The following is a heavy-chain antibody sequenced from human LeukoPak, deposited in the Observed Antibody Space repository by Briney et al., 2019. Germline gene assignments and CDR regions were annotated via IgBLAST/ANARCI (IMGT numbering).Heavy chain of an antibody. J-gene: IGHJ3*02. CDR3: ARKLKLDDAFDI. CDR1: GGSISRYY. Sequence: SETLSLTCTVSGGSISRYYWSWIRQPPGKGLEWIGYIYYSGSTNYNPSLKSRVTISVDTSKNQFSLKLSSVTAVDTAVYYCARKLKLDDAFDIWGQGTMVTVSS. CDR2: IYYSGST. V-gene: IGHV4-59*01. D-gene: IGHD5-24*01.